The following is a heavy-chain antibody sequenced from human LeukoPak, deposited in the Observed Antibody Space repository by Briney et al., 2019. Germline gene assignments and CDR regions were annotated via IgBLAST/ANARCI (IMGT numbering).Heavy chain of an antibody. CDR2: ISYDGSNK. J-gene: IGHJ4*02. D-gene: IGHD6-13*01. CDR1: GFTFSSYG. CDR3: AKDLGYSSSY. Sequence: GGSLRLSCAASGFTFSSYGMHWVRQAPGKGLEWVAVISYDGSNKYYADSVKGRFTISRDNSKNTLYLQMNSLRAEDTAVYYCAKDLGYSSSYWGQGTLVTVSS. V-gene: IGHV3-30*18.